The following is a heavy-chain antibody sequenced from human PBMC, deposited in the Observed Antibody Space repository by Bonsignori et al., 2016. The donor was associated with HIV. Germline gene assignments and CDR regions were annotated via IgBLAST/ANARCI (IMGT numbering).Heavy chain of an antibody. Sequence: WIRQPPGKGLEWIGYIYYSGSTNYNPSLKSRVTISVDTSKDQFSLKLSSVTAADTAVYYCARDSWAAAGDYWGQGTLVTVSS. D-gene: IGHD6-13*01. CDR3: ARDSWAAAGDY. V-gene: IGHV4-59*01. J-gene: IGHJ4*02. CDR2: IYYSGST.